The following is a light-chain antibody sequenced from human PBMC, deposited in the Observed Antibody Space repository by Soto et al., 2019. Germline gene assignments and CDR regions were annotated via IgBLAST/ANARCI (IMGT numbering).Light chain of an antibody. V-gene: IGKV3-20*01. CDR2: GAS. CDR1: QSVSSNY. Sequence: IVLTQSPGTLSLSPGERATLSCRASQSVSSNYIAWYQQKLGQAPRLLIYGASSRATGIPDRFSGSGSGTDCTLTISRLEPEDFAVYFCQQYGRSPPFTFGQGTKVEIK. CDR3: QQYGRSPPFT. J-gene: IGKJ2*01.